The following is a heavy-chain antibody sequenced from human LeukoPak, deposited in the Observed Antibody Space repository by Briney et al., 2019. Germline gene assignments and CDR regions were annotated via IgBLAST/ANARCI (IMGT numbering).Heavy chain of an antibody. V-gene: IGHV3-30*02. Sequence: GGSLRLSCAASGFTFSSYGMHWVRQAPGKGLEWVAFIRYDGSNKYYADSVKGRFTISRDNSKNTLYLQMNSLRAEDTAVYYCAKDPSDDYGDESYYWGQGTLVTVSS. J-gene: IGHJ4*02. CDR2: IRYDGSNK. D-gene: IGHD4-17*01. CDR3: AKDPSDDYGDESYY. CDR1: GFTFSSYG.